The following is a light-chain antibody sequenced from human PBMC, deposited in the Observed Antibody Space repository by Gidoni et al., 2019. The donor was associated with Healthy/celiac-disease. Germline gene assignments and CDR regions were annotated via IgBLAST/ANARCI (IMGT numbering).Light chain of an antibody. J-gene: IGKJ2*04. Sequence: DIQMTPSPSSLSASVGDRVTITCRASQSISSYLNWYQQKPGKAPKLLIYAASSLQSGVPSRFSGSGSGTDFTLTISSLQPEDFATYYCQQSYSTPSRFGQGTKLEIK. CDR3: QQSYSTPSR. V-gene: IGKV1-39*01. CDR1: QSISSY. CDR2: AAS.